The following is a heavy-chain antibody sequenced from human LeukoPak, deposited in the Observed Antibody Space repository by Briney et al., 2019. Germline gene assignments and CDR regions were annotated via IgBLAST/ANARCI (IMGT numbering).Heavy chain of an antibody. CDR3: ARDRVGLLGFDY. CDR2: IYYSGST. Sequence: SSETLSLTCTVSGGSISSYYWSWIRQPPGKGLEWIGYIYYSGSTYYNPSLKSRVTISVDTSKNQFSLKLSSVTAADTAVYYCARDRVGLLGFDYWGQGTLVTVSS. J-gene: IGHJ4*02. D-gene: IGHD3-16*01. CDR1: GGSISSYY. V-gene: IGHV4-59*12.